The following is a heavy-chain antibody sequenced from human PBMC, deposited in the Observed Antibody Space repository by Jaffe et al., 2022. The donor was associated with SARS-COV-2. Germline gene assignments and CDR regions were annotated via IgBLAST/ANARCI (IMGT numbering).Heavy chain of an antibody. Sequence: EVQLLESGGGLVQAGGSLRLSCVGSGFSFGDSWMNWVRQAPGKGLEWVASITQDGSETYYIDSVKGRFSISRNNATSSLFLQMNNLRAEDTAVYYCARDRAYKAFDYWGQGTLVTVSS. CDR1: GFSFGDSW. D-gene: IGHD1-1*01. CDR2: ITQDGSET. CDR3: ARDRAYKAFDY. V-gene: IGHV3-7*01. J-gene: IGHJ4*02.